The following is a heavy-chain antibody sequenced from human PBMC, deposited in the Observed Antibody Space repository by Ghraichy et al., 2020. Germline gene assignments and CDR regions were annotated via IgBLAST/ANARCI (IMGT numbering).Heavy chain of an antibody. CDR3: ARGSRVVRFFYYDGMDV. CDR1: GFTFSGYS. D-gene: IGHD4-23*01. CDR2: ITSSGRSI. V-gene: IGHV3-48*02. Sequence: GGSLRLSCVGSGFTFSGYSMNWVRQSPGKGLEWVSYITSSGRSIFYADSVKGRFTISRDIAQNSLSLQMNSLRDEDTAVYYCARGSRVVRFFYYDGMDVWGQGTTVTVSS. J-gene: IGHJ6*02.